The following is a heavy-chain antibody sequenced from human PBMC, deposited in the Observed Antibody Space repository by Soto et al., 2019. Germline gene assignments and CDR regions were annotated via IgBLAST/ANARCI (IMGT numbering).Heavy chain of an antibody. CDR2: IYYSGTT. V-gene: IGHV4-31*03. D-gene: IGHD4-17*01. CDR3: ARQHYGDYNLLPDY. CDR1: GGSINSGLYY. Sequence: QVQLQESGPGLVKPSQTLSLTCTVSGGSINSGLYYWTGIRQHPGKGLEWIGYIYYSGTTYYNPSLKSRVTISVDTSKNQCALKLTSVTAADTAVYYCARQHYGDYNLLPDYWCQGTLVTVSS. J-gene: IGHJ4*02.